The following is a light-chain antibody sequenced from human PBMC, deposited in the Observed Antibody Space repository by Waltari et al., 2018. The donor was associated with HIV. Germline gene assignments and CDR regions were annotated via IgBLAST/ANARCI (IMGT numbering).Light chain of an antibody. V-gene: IGLV1-40*01. CDR3: QSYDNVLTAVI. CDR1: TSTPGANFD. Sequence: QSVLTQPPSVSGAPGQTVTVSCTGSTSTPGANFDVHWYQHLPGTAPKLLIYGNNNRPSGVPARFSGSRSGSSASLAITGLQAEDEADYYCQSYDNVLTAVIFGGGTKVTVL. CDR2: GNN. J-gene: IGLJ2*01.